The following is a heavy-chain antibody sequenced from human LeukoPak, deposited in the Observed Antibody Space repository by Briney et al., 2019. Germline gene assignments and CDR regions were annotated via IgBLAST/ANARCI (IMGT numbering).Heavy chain of an antibody. Sequence: SETLSLTCSVSGGPISDYYWTWIRQPAGKGLEWIGRIFSSGSTNYNPSLKNRVTMSVDTSKNQFSLKLTSVTAADTAIYYCARSDTSGYYDDPFNIWGRGTMVTVSS. D-gene: IGHD3-22*01. CDR2: IFSSGST. J-gene: IGHJ3*02. CDR1: GGPISDYY. V-gene: IGHV4-4*07. CDR3: ARSDTSGYYDDPFNI.